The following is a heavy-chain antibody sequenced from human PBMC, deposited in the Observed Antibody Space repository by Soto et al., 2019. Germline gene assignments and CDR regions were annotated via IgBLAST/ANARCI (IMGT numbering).Heavy chain of an antibody. Sequence: GGSLRLSCAASGFTFSSYWMSWVRQAPGKGLEWVANIKQDGSEKYYVDSVKGRFIISRDNAKNSLYLQMNSLRAEDTAVYYCARVKYYDYSDAFDIWGQGTMVTVSS. CDR3: ARVKYYDYSDAFDI. D-gene: IGHD4-4*01. J-gene: IGHJ3*02. CDR1: GFTFSSYW. CDR2: IKQDGSEK. V-gene: IGHV3-7*03.